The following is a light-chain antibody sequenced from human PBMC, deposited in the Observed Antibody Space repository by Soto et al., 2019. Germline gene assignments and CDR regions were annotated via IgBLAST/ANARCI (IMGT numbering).Light chain of an antibody. J-gene: IGKJ4*01. Sequence: EIVMTQSPSTLSVSPGERATLSCSASQSVSSNLAWYQQKPGQGPRLLIFGASTRATNIPARFSGSGSGTEFTLTISNLQSEDFAVYYCQQYNDWPPLTFGGGTKVDIK. V-gene: IGKV3-15*01. CDR3: QQYNDWPPLT. CDR2: GAS. CDR1: QSVSSN.